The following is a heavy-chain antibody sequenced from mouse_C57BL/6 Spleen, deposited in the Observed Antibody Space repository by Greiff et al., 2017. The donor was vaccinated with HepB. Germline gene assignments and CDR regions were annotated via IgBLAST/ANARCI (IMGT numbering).Heavy chain of an antibody. J-gene: IGHJ2*01. CDR3: ASITTVVQYYFDY. CDR1: GYTFTSYW. CDR2: IDPSDSYT. V-gene: IGHV1-50*01. Sequence: QVQLQQPGAELVKPGASVKLSCKASGYTFTSYWMQWVKQRPGQGLEWIGEIDPSDSYTNYNQKFKGKATLTVDTSSSTAYMQLSSLTSEDSAVYYCASITTVVQYYFDYWGQGTPLTVSS. D-gene: IGHD1-1*01.